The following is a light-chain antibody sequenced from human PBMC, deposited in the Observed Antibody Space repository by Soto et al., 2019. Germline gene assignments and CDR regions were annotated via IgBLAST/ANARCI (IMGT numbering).Light chain of an antibody. Sequence: IVLTQSPDTLSLSPGERATLSCRASQNVGTYLTWFQQKPGQAPRRLIYDASTRVSGVPARFSGSGSGTDFTLTISSHEPEDFAVYYCQQCSKWPMYTFGQGTKLEIK. CDR2: DAS. CDR1: QNVGTY. CDR3: QQCSKWPMYT. V-gene: IGKV3-11*01. J-gene: IGKJ2*01.